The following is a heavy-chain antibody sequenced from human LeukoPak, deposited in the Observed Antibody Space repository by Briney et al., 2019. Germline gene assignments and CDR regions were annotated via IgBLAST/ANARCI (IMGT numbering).Heavy chain of an antibody. J-gene: IGHJ6*02. Sequence: SETLSLTCTVSGGSISSSSYYWGWIRQPPGKGLEWIGSIYYSGSTYYNPSLKSRVAISVDTSKNQFSLKLSSVTAADTAVYYCARADGDYVTNYYYYGMDVWGQGTTVTVSS. D-gene: IGHD4-17*01. V-gene: IGHV4-39*01. CDR1: GGSISSSSYY. CDR2: IYYSGST. CDR3: ARADGDYVTNYYYYGMDV.